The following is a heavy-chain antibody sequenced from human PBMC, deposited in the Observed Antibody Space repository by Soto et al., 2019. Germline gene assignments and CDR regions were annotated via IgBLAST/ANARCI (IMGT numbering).Heavy chain of an antibody. CDR2: INPNSGGT. J-gene: IGHJ4*02. V-gene: IGHV1-2*04. Sequence: ASVKVSCKASGYTFTSYDINWVRQAPGQGLEWMGWINPNSGGTNYAQKFQGWVTMTRDTSISTAYMELSRLRSDDTAVYYCARGPGFDWGQGTLVTVSS. CDR3: ARGPGFD. CDR1: GYTFTSYD.